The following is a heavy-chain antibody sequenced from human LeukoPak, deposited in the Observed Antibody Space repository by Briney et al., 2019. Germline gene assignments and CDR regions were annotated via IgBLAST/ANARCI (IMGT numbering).Heavy chain of an antibody. CDR3: ARSSYFFYYGMDV. D-gene: IGHD2-21*01. J-gene: IGHJ6*02. V-gene: IGHV3-7*01. CDR1: GFTLSILW. Sequence: SRGSLGLSCAASGFTLSILWMSCHRQSRGRGLEWVANIKQDGIEKYYVAPVKGRSTISRDNAKNSLYLQMNRLRAEDTAEYYCARSSYFFYYGMDVWGQGNTVTVSS. CDR2: IKQDGIEK.